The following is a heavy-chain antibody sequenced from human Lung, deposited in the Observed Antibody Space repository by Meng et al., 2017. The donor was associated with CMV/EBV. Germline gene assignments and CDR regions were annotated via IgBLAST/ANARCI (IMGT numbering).Heavy chain of an antibody. D-gene: IGHD5-18*01. CDR3: ARGAYMYGSPQYFFDF. J-gene: IGHJ4*02. Sequence: QVQVVQSGAGVKKPGSSVKVSGKASGGTFSSYTISWVGQAPGQGLEWMGIINPSGGHTRSAQKFQDRVTMTRDTSTSAVYMDVSSLRPEDTAVYYCARGAYMYGSPQYFFDFWGQGTLVTVSS. V-gene: IGHV1-46*01. CDR2: INPSGGHT. CDR1: GGTFSSYT.